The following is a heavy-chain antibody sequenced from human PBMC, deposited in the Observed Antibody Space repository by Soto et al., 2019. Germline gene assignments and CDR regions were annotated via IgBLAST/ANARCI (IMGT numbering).Heavy chain of an antibody. CDR3: ARVSIAVAGIAYYFDY. V-gene: IGHV3-30-3*01. J-gene: IGHJ4*02. CDR2: VSHDGSNK. CDR1: GFSFRSCA. Sequence: QVQLVESGGGVVQPGRSLRLSCAASGFSFRSCAMHWVRQAPGKGLEWVAVVSHDGSNKYYADSVKGRVTISRDNSINTVYLQMNSLRAEDTAVDYCARVSIAVAGIAYYFDYWGQGTLVTVSS. D-gene: IGHD6-19*01.